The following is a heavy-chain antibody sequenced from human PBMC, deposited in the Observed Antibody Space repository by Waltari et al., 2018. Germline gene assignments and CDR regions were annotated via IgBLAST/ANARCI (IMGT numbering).Heavy chain of an antibody. CDR3: ARDLKYTNCWYEMPV. CDR2: IYSTWNT. V-gene: IGHV4-31*03. Sequence: QVHLQESGPGLVNPSQTLSLTCTVSGGSVSSGGYSWSWFRQRPGEALECSGHIYSTWNTEYNPSLRSRGDISLDTSENQFSLKVNLLTAADTAVYYCARDLKYTNCWYEMPVWGQGTLVTVSS. J-gene: IGHJ4*02. CDR1: GGSVSSGGYS. D-gene: IGHD6-13*01.